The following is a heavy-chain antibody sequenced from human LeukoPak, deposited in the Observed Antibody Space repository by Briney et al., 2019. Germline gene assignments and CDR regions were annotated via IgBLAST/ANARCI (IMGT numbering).Heavy chain of an antibody. Sequence: ASVKVSCKASGYTFTGYYMHWVRQAPGQGLEWMGWINPNSGGTNYTQKFQGRVTMTRDTSISTAYMELSRLRSDDTAVYYCARDLRYSSITLEYWGQGTLVTVSS. V-gene: IGHV1-2*02. CDR3: ARDLRYSSITLEY. J-gene: IGHJ4*02. CDR1: GYTFTGYY. CDR2: INPNSGGT. D-gene: IGHD1-20*01.